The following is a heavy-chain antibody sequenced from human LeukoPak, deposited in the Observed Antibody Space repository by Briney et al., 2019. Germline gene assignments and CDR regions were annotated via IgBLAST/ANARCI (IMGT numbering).Heavy chain of an antibody. Sequence: SVKVSCKASGGTFSGYAISWVRQAPGQGLEWMGGIIPIFGTANYAQKFQGRVTITTDESTSTAYMELSSLRSEDTAVYYCARDTGRGYSYGSPEYFQHWGQGTLVTVSS. J-gene: IGHJ1*01. CDR1: GGTFSGYA. D-gene: IGHD5-18*01. CDR2: IIPIFGTA. CDR3: ARDTGRGYSYGSPEYFQH. V-gene: IGHV1-69*05.